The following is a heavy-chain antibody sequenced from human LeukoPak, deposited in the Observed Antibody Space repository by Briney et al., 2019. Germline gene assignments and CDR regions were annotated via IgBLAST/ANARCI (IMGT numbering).Heavy chain of an antibody. D-gene: IGHD6-19*01. CDR1: GFTFSDYY. CDR2: ISSSGSTI. CDR3: ARGIKTSSGRSAFQH. J-gene: IGHJ1*01. Sequence: GGSLRLSCAASGFTFSDYYMSWIRQAPGKGLEWVSYISSSGSTIYCADSVKGRFTISRDNAKNSLYLQMNSLRAEDTAVYYCARGIKTSSGRSAFQHWGQGTLVTVSS. V-gene: IGHV3-11*01.